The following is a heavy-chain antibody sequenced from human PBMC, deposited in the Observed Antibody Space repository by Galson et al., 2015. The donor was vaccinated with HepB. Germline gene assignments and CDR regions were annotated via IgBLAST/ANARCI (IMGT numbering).Heavy chain of an antibody. V-gene: IGHV1-18*04. CDR1: GYSFTSYG. CDR3: ARRQYFGGPSGFYDS. Sequence: QSGAEVKKPGESLRISCKGSGYSFTSYGISWVRQAPGQGLEWMGWISAYNGNTNYAQKLQGRVTMTTDTSTSTAYMELRSLRSEDTAIYYCARRQYFGGPSGFYDSWGQGTLVTVSS. J-gene: IGHJ4*02. CDR2: ISAYNGNT. D-gene: IGHD6-25*01.